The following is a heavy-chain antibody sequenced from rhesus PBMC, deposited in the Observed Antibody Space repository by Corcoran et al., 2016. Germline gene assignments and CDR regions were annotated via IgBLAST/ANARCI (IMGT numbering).Heavy chain of an antibody. J-gene: IGHJ4*01. D-gene: IGHD5-42*01. CDR2: SYGSSGSP. Sequence: QVQLQESGPGLVKPSETLSLTCAVSGGSISSNYWSWIRQPPGKGLEWIGYSYGSSGSPYYNPSLKSRVTISTDTSKNQFSLKLSSVTAADTAVYYCARDRGYSGYSYFDYWGQGVLVTVSS. V-gene: IGHV4-160*01. CDR1: GGSISSNY. CDR3: ARDRGYSGYSYFDY.